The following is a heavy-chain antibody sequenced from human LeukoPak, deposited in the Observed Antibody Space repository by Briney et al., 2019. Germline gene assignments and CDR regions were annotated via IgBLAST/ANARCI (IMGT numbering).Heavy chain of an antibody. Sequence: GGSLRLSCAASGLTFSSYWMHWVRQAPGKGLVWVSRIYSDGRTTNYADSVKGRFTISRDNAKSTLYLQMNSLRAEDTAVYYCAIGGGGVMPRGYWGQGTLVTVSS. CDR2: IYSDGRTT. D-gene: IGHD3-16*01. V-gene: IGHV3-74*01. CDR1: GLTFSSYW. J-gene: IGHJ4*02. CDR3: AIGGGGVMPRGY.